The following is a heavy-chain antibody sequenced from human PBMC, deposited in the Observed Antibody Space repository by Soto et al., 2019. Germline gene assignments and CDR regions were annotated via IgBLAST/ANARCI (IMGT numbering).Heavy chain of an antibody. CDR2: INHSGST. Sequence: PSETLSLTCAVYGGSFSGYYWSWIRQPPGKGLEWIGEINHSGSTNYNPSLKSRVTISVDTSKNQFSLKLSSVTAADTAVYYCARDSGSYYAYYYYGMDVWGQGTTVTVSS. CDR3: ARDSGSYYAYYYYGMDV. J-gene: IGHJ6*02. D-gene: IGHD1-26*01. V-gene: IGHV4-34*01. CDR1: GGSFSGYY.